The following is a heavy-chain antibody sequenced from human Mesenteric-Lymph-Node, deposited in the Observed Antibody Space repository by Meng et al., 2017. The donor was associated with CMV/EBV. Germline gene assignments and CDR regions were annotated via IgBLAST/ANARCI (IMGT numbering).Heavy chain of an antibody. D-gene: IGHD4-23*01. CDR1: GFTFGDYA. J-gene: IGHJ3*02. V-gene: IGHV3-20*04. CDR3: VRGVTDYGGNSNAFDI. Sequence: GESLKISCTASGFTFGDYAMSWVRQAPGKGLEWVSGINWNGGSTNFADSVKGRFTISRDNAKNSLHLQMNSLRAEDTALYYCVRGVTDYGGNSNAFDIWGQGTMVTVSS. CDR2: INWNGGST.